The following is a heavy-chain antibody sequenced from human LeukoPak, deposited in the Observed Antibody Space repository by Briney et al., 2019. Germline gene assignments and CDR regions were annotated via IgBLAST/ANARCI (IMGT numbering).Heavy chain of an antibody. V-gene: IGHV1-3*04. CDR2: VNTGTGNT. CDR3: AKEVTLIVVARSFFDY. D-gene: IGHD3-22*01. Sequence: GASVKVSCKASGYTFTTFDISWVRQAPGQRPEWMGWVNTGTGNTRYSEKFQGRVTITRDTSANTVYMELTSLTSGDTAVYYCAKEVTLIVVARSFFDYWGQGTLVTVSS. CDR1: GYTFTTFD. J-gene: IGHJ4*02.